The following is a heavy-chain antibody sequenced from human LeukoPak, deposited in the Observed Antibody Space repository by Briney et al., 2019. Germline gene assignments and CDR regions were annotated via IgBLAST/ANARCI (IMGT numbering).Heavy chain of an antibody. CDR1: GYTFNMNA. CDR3: ARRSPSADAFDI. Sequence: ASVKVSYKASGYTFNMNAINWVRQAPGQGLEGMGWINTKTGTPTYIQGFTGRFVFSLDISVTTTYLQVSNLTAEDTAVYYCARRSPSADAFDIWGQGTMVTV. V-gene: IGHV7-4-1*02. CDR2: INTKTGTP. J-gene: IGHJ3*02.